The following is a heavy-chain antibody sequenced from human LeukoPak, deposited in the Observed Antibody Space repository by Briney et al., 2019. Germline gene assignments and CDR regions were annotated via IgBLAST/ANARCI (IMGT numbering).Heavy chain of an antibody. J-gene: IGHJ4*02. V-gene: IGHV4-59*01. D-gene: IGHD4-23*01. CDR3: ARQLTTVVIPFDY. CDR1: GGPISNYY. Sequence: SETLSLTCTVSGGPISNYYWSWIRQSPGKGLEWIGYIYYSGTTNYNPSLKSRVIISVGTSKNQFSLKLSSVTAADTAVYYCARQLTTVVIPFDYWGQGTLATVSS. CDR2: IYYSGTT.